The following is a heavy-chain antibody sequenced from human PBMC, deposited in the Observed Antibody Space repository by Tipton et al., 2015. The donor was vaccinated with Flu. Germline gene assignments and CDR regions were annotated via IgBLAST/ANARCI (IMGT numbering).Heavy chain of an antibody. Sequence: TLSLTCTVSGGSIRSGSYYWSWIRQPAGKGLEWIGRIYTRGSTNYNPSLKSRVTISVDTSKNQFSLKLSSVTAADTAVYYCARVRSYYDSSGYYYAFDYWGQGPLVTVSS. D-gene: IGHD3-22*01. V-gene: IGHV4-61*02. CDR1: GGSIRSGSYY. CDR2: IYTRGST. CDR3: ARVRSYYDSSGYYYAFDY. J-gene: IGHJ4*02.